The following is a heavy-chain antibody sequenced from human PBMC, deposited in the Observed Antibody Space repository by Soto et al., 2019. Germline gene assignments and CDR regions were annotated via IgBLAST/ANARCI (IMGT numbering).Heavy chain of an antibody. D-gene: IGHD3-10*01. CDR2: INYDGYS. V-gene: IGHV4-59*08. CDR1: GGSITNYY. CDR3: ARHGFGPLQGLVDV. Sequence: QVQLQESGPGLVKSSDTLSLTCTVSGGSITNYYCSWFRQPPGKVLEWLGYINYDGYSAYNLSLKTRVTPSMDAPKTQFSLMLESVTATDTAVYYCARHGFGPLQGLVDVWGPGTTVIVSS. J-gene: IGHJ6*02.